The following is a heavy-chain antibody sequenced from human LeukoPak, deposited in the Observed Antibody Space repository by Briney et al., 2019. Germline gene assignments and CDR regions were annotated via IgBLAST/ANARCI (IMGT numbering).Heavy chain of an antibody. CDR2: ISWNSGSI. J-gene: IGHJ6*02. D-gene: IGHD4-23*01. CDR3: VKEKRGPGNFDNYYGMDV. CDR1: GFTFNDYA. Sequence: PGRSLRLSCAASGFTFNDYAMHWVRQPPGKGLEWVSNISWNSGSIAYADSVKGRFTISRDNAKNSPYLQMNSLTTEDTALYYCVKEKRGPGNFDNYYGMDVWGQGTTVTVSS. V-gene: IGHV3-9*01.